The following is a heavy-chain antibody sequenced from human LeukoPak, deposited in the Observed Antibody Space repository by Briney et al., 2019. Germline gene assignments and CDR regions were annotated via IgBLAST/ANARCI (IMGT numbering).Heavy chain of an antibody. CDR1: GYTFTNYY. J-gene: IGHJ4*02. V-gene: IGHV1-46*01. D-gene: IGHD1-26*01. CDR2: INPSGGST. Sequence: ASVKVPCKAFGYTFTNYYIHWVRQAPGQGLEWMGIINPSGGSTSYAQRFQGRVTMTRDTSTSTVYMELSSLRSEDTAVFYCASQSGSYRPFDYWGQGTLVTVSS. CDR3: ASQSGSYRPFDY.